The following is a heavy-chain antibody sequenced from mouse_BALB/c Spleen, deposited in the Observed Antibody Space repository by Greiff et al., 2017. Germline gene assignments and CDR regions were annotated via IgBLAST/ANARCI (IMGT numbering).Heavy chain of an antibody. Sequence: EVQGVESGGGLVKPGGSLKLSCAASGFTFSSYAMSWVRQTPEKRLEWVASISSGGSTYYPDSVKGRFTISRDNARNILYLQMSSLRSEDTAMYYCARDHYYYGSSSYAMDYWGQGTSVTVSS. CDR3: ARDHYYYGSSSYAMDY. J-gene: IGHJ4*01. V-gene: IGHV5-6-5*01. D-gene: IGHD1-1*01. CDR1: GFTFSSYA. CDR2: ISSGGST.